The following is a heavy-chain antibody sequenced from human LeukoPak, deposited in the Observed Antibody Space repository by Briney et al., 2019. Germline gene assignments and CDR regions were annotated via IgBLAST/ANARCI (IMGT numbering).Heavy chain of an antibody. J-gene: IGHJ6*02. CDR1: GGSISRYY. V-gene: IGHV4-59*01. Sequence: SETLSLTCTVSGGSISRYYWSWIRQPPGKGLEWIGYIYYSGSTNYNPSLKSRVTISVDTSKNQFSLKLSSVTAADTAVYYCARDHLVRGVTHYYYGMDVWGQGTTVTVSS. CDR3: ARDHLVRGVTHYYYGMDV. CDR2: IYYSGST. D-gene: IGHD3-10*01.